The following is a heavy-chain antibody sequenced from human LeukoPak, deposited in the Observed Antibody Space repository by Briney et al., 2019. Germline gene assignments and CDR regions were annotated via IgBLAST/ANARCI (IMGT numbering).Heavy chain of an antibody. Sequence: SETLSLTCTVSGYSISSGYYWGWIRQPPGKGLEWIGYIYYSGSTNYNPSLKSRVTMSVDTSKNQFSLKLSSVTAADTAVYYCARRLGAGPFDYWGQGTLVTVSS. J-gene: IGHJ4*02. CDR1: GYSISSGYY. V-gene: IGHV4-38-2*02. CDR3: ARRLGAGPFDY. D-gene: IGHD1-26*01. CDR2: IYYSGST.